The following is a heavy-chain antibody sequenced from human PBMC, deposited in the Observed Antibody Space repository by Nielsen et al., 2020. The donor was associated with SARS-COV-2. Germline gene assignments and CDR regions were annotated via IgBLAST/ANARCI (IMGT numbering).Heavy chain of an antibody. CDR2: IDPSDSYV. V-gene: IGHV5-10-1*01. CDR1: GYSFTSHW. J-gene: IGHJ6*03. Sequence: GESLKISCKGSGYSFTSHWITWVRQMPGKGLEWMGRIDPSDSYVYYSPSFQGHVAISADKSISTAYLQWSSLKASDTAMYYCARYASEYYYYYYMDVWGTGTTVTVPS. CDR3: ARYASEYYYYYYMDV. D-gene: IGHD2-2*01.